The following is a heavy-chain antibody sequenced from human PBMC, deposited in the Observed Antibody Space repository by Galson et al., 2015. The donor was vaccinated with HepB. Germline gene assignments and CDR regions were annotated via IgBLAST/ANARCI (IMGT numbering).Heavy chain of an antibody. J-gene: IGHJ4*02. Sequence: SLRLSCAASGFTFSNYAMSWVRQAPGKGLEWVSVISGNGGSTNYADSVKGRFTISRDNSKNTLYLQMNSLRAEDTAVFYCAKTPWKGYCSGGTCYPAFDYWGQGTLVTVSS. D-gene: IGHD2-15*01. CDR3: AKTPWKGYCSGGTCYPAFDY. CDR1: GFTFSNYA. CDR2: ISGNGGST. V-gene: IGHV3-23*01.